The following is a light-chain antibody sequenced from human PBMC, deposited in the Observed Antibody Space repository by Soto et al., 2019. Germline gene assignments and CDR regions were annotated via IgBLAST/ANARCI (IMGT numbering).Light chain of an antibody. CDR1: QSVGSNS. J-gene: IGKJ1*01. CDR3: RQYGSSPRT. CDR2: GSS. V-gene: IGKV3-20*01. Sequence: EVVLTQSPGTLSLPPGERATLSCRASQSVGSNSLAWYQQKPGQAPRLLIYGSSSRATGIPDRFSGSGSGTDFTLTVSRLEPEDFAVYYCRQYGSSPRTFGQGTKVDIK.